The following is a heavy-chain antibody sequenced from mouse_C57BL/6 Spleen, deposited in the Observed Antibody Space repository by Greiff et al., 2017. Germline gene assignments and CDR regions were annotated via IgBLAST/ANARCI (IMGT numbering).Heavy chain of an antibody. CDR2: IWGVGST. CDR3: ARWYGKGYAMDY. V-gene: IGHV2-6*01. CDR1: GFSLTSYG. Sequence: QVQLQQSGPGLVAPSQSLSITCTVSGFSLTSYGVDWVRQSPGKGLEWLGVIWGVGSTNYNSALKSRLGIRKDNSKSQVFLKMNSLQTDDTAMYYCARWYGKGYAMDYWGQGTSVTVSS. J-gene: IGHJ4*01. D-gene: IGHD2-10*02.